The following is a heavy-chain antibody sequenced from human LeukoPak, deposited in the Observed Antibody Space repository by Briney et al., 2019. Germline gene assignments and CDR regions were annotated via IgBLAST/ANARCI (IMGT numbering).Heavy chain of an antibody. CDR3: AKSGSWYLGTSVVHYNYYMDV. V-gene: IGHV3-23*01. J-gene: IGHJ6*03. D-gene: IGHD6-13*01. CDR1: GFIFSTYA. CDR2: IPGSGGDT. Sequence: PGGSLRLSCATSGFIFSTYAMSWVRQAPGKGQEWVSGIPGSGGDTYYADSVKGRFTISRDNFRNTLHLQMNSLRAEDTAVYYCAKSGSWYLGTSVVHYNYYMDVWGKGTTVVVSS.